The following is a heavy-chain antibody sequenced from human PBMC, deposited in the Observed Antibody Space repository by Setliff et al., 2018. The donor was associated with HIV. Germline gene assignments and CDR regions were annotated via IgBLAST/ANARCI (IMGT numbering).Heavy chain of an antibody. CDR2: ISAYNGNT. Sequence: ASVKVSCKASGYTFTNFGIGWVLQAPGQGLEWMGWISAYNGNTNYEQNLQGRVTMTTDTSTNTAYMEMRSLRSDDTAVYYCARGYGAFDIWGQGTMVTVSS. V-gene: IGHV1-18*01. D-gene: IGHD4-17*01. CDR1: GYTFTNFG. J-gene: IGHJ3*02. CDR3: ARGYGAFDI.